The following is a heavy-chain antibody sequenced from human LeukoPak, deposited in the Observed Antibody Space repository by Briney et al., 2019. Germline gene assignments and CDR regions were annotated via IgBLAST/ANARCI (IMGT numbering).Heavy chain of an antibody. V-gene: IGHV4-59*01. CDR1: GDSISNYY. D-gene: IGHD4-17*01. CDR3: ARAENGDRRFAY. Sequence: PSETLSLTCTVSGDSISNYYWGWIRQPPGKGLEWVGYIYYSGSTNYNPSLKSRVTISVDTSKNQFSLKLSSVTAADTAVYYCARAENGDRRFAYWGQGTLFTVSS. CDR2: IYYSGST. J-gene: IGHJ4*02.